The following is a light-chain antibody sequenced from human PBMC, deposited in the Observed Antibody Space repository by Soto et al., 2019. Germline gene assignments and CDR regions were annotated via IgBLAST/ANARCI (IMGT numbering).Light chain of an antibody. Sequence: EVVMTQSPATLSVSPGERATLSCRASQSVSSNLAWYQQKPGQAPRLLIYGASTRATGIRARFSGCGSGTQYSLTISSLQYVYFAVYYCQKYNNWPPWTFGQGTKVEIK. V-gene: IGKV3-15*01. J-gene: IGKJ1*01. CDR3: QKYNNWPPWT. CDR2: GAS. CDR1: QSVSSN.